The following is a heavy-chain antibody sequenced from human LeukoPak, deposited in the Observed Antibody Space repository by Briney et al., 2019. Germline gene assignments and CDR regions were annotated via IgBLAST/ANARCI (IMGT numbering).Heavy chain of an antibody. CDR2: ISAYNGNT. CDR3: AKDRRGYSYGYVDY. CDR1: GYTFTSFG. V-gene: IGHV1-18*01. Sequence: GASVKVSCKASGYTFTSFGITWVRQAPGQGLEWMGWISAYNGNTNYAQKFQGRVTMTTDTSTSTAYMELRSLRSDDTAVYYCAKDRRGYSYGYVDYWGQGTLVTVSS. D-gene: IGHD5-18*01. J-gene: IGHJ4*02.